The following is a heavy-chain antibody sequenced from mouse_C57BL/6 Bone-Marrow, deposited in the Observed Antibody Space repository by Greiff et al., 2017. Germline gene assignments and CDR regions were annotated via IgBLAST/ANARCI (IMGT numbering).Heavy chain of an antibody. V-gene: IGHV1-62-2*01. Sequence: VQLQQSGAELVKPGASVKLSCKASGYTFTEYTIHWVKQRSGQGLEWIGWFYPGSGSIKYNEKFKDKATLTADKSSSTVYMELSRLTSEASAVXFCARHESRSYYYGGSSWFAYWGQGTLVTVSA. D-gene: IGHD1-1*01. CDR3: ARHESRSYYYGGSSWFAY. CDR1: GYTFTEYT. J-gene: IGHJ3*01. CDR2: FYPGSGSI.